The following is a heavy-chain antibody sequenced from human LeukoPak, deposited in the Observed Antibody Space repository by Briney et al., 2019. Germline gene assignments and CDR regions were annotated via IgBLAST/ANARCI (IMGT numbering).Heavy chain of an antibody. CDR2: INADNGNT. CDR1: GYTFTSYA. CDR3: ARKGYCTNGVCYTGGGYGMDV. V-gene: IGHV1-3*01. J-gene: IGHJ6*02. D-gene: IGHD2-8*01. Sequence: ASVKVSCKASGYTFTSYAMHWVRQAPGQRLEWMGWINADNGNTNYAQKLQGRVTMTTDTSTSTAYMELRSLRSDDTAVYYCARKGYCTNGVCYTGGGYGMDVWGQGTTVTVSS.